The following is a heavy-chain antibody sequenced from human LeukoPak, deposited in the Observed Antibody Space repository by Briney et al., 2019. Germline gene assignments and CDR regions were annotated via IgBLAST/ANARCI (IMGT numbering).Heavy chain of an antibody. D-gene: IGHD4-17*01. J-gene: IGHJ3*02. Sequence: GGSLRLSCAASGFSFDDYAMHWVRQAPGKGLEWVSGISWNSGSIGYADSVKGRFTISRDNAKNSLYLQMNSLRAEDTALYYCAKDLDAVTTNAFDIWGQGTMVTVSS. CDR1: GFSFDDYA. CDR3: AKDLDAVTTNAFDI. V-gene: IGHV3-9*01. CDR2: ISWNSGSI.